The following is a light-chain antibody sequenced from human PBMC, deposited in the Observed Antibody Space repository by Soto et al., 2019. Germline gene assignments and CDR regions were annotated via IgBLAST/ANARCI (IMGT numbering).Light chain of an antibody. Sequence: EIVMTQSPATLSVSPGERATLSCRASQSVNSNLAWYQQKPGQAPRLLIYGASTRATGVPATFSGSGSGTEFTLTISSLQSEDFAIYYCQQYQSWPPMYTFGQGTKLEIK. J-gene: IGKJ2*01. CDR3: QQYQSWPPMYT. V-gene: IGKV3-15*01. CDR2: GAS. CDR1: QSVNSN.